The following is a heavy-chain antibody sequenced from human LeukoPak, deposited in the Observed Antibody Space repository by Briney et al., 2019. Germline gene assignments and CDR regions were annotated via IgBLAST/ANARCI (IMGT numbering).Heavy chain of an antibody. Sequence: ASVKVSCKASGYTFTSYDINWVRQATGQGLEWMGWMNPNSGNTGYAQKFQGRVTITRNTSISTAYMELSSLRSEDTAVYYCARNRGIAAASILGYWGQGTLVTVSS. D-gene: IGHD6-13*01. CDR2: MNPNSGNT. V-gene: IGHV1-8*03. J-gene: IGHJ4*02. CDR3: ARNRGIAAASILGY. CDR1: GYTFTSYD.